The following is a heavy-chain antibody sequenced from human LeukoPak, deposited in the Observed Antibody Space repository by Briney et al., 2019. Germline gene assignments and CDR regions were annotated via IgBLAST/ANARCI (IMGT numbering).Heavy chain of an antibody. CDR2: ISSSSSYI. CDR1: GFTFSSYW. V-gene: IGHV3-21*01. Sequence: GGSLRLSCAASGFTFSSYWMNWVRQAPGKGLEWVSSISSSSSYIYYADSVKGRFTISRDNAKNSLYLQMNSLRAEDTAVYYCARLPDPYSYGDYWGQGTLVTVSS. D-gene: IGHD5-18*01. CDR3: ARLPDPYSYGDY. J-gene: IGHJ4*02.